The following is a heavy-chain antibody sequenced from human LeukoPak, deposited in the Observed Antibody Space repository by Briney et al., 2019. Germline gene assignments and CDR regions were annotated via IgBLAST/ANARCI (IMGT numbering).Heavy chain of an antibody. CDR1: GFTFSSYE. CDR3: ARLGRGGDCYSDY. V-gene: IGHV3-48*03. Sequence: GGSLRLSCAASGFTFSSYEMNWVRQAPGKGLEWVSYISSSGSTIYYADSVKGRFTIPRDNAKNSLYLQMNSLRAEDTAVYYCARLGRGGDCYSDYWGQGTLVTISS. CDR2: ISSSGSTI. J-gene: IGHJ4*02. D-gene: IGHD2-21*02.